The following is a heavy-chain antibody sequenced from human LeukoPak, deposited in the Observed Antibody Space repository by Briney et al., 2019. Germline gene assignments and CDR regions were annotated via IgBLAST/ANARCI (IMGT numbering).Heavy chain of an antibody. J-gene: IGHJ4*02. V-gene: IGHV3-64*01. CDR1: GFTFSSYA. CDR2: ISSNGGST. D-gene: IGHD3-10*01. Sequence: GGSLRLSCAASGFTFSSYAMHWVRQAPGKGLEYVSAISSNGGSTYYANSVKGRFTISRDNSKNTLYLQMGSLRAEDMAVYYCARDEFGDRGPVDYWGQGTLVTVSS. CDR3: ARDEFGDRGPVDY.